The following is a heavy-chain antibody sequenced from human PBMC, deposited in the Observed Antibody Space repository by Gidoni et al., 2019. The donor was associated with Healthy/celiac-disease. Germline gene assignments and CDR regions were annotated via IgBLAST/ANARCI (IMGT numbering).Heavy chain of an antibody. D-gene: IGHD3-3*01. J-gene: IGHJ5*02. CDR2: IYTSGST. CDR3: AREVDYDFWSGYYNDHPPYNWFDP. Sequence: QVQLQESGPGLVKPSQTLSLTCTVSGGSISSGSYYWSWIRQPAGKGLEWIGRIYTSGSTNYNPSLKSRVTISVDTSKNQFSLKLSSVTAADTAVYYCAREVDYDFWSGYYNDHPPYNWFDPWGQGTLVTVSS. CDR1: GGSISSGSYY. V-gene: IGHV4-61*02.